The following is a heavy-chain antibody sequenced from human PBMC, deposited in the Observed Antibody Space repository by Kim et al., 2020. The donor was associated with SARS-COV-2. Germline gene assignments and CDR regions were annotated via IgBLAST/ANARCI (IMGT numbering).Heavy chain of an antibody. J-gene: IGHJ3*01. Sequence: GGSLRLSCTASGFTFSRFAMHWVRQAPGKGLEWVAVIRSDESKRYYAESVKDRFTISRDNSKNTLYLQMNSLRAEDTAIYFCARNYGSVIMIGDVWGLGT. V-gene: IGHV3-30*02. CDR2: IRSDESKR. CDR1: GFTFSRFA. D-gene: IGHD3-10*01. CDR3: ARNYGSVIMIGDV.